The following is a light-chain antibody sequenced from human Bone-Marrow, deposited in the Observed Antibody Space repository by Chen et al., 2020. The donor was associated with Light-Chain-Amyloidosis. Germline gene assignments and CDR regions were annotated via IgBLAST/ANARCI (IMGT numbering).Light chain of an antibody. J-gene: IGLJ3*02. CDR2: EDD. CDR3: QSYQGSSQGV. V-gene: IGLV6-57*03. Sequence: NFMLTQPHSVSESPGKTVIISCTRSSGSIATNYVQWYQQRPGSAPTTVIYEDDQRPSGVPDRFSGSIDRSSNSASLTCSGLKTEDEAHYHFQSYQGSSQGVFGGGTKLTVL. CDR1: SGSIATNY.